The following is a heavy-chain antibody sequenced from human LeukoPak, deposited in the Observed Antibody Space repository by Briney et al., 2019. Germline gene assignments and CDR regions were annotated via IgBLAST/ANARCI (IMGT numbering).Heavy chain of an antibody. CDR1: GYTLMGYY. V-gene: IGHV1-2*02. J-gene: IGHJ3*02. Sequence: ASVKVSCKASGYTLMGYYIHWVRQAPGQGLEWMGWISPNSDDRNYAQKFQGRVTMTRDTSTSAAYMELSRLRSDDTAVYYCARQGSGSRRAFDIWGQGTMVTVSS. CDR3: ARQGSGSRRAFDI. D-gene: IGHD1-26*01. CDR2: ISPNSDDR.